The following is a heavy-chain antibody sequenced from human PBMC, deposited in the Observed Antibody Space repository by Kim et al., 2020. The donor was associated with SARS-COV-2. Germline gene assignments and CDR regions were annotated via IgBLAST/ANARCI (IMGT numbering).Heavy chain of an antibody. V-gene: IGHV3-21*01. J-gene: IGHJ4*02. Sequence: GGSLRLSCAASGFTFSSYSMNWVRQAPGKGLEWVSSISSSSSYIYYADSVKGRFTISRDNAKNSLYLQMNSLRAEDTAVYYCAREYTEGSTSCYVDYWGQGTLVTVSS. CDR1: GFTFSSYS. D-gene: IGHD2-2*01. CDR2: ISSSSSYI. CDR3: AREYTEGSTSCYVDY.